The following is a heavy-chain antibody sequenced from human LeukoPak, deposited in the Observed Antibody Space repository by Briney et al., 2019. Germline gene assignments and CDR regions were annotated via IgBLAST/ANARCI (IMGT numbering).Heavy chain of an antibody. CDR2: INDNGGQR. CDR1: GFAFNNYA. V-gene: IGHV3-23*01. Sequence: PGGSLRLSCAASGFAFNNYAMTWVRQAPGKGLEWVSNINDNGGQRHYIDSVKGRFTISRDNSKNTLFLQMDSLRAEDTAVYYCAKTQWKVGATDYFDYWGQGILVTVSS. CDR3: AKTQWKVGATDYFDY. J-gene: IGHJ4*02. D-gene: IGHD1-26*01.